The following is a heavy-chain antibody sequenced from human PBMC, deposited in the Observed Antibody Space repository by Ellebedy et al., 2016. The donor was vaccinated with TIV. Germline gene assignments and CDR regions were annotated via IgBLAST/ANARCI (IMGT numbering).Heavy chain of an antibody. CDR1: GFTFSSYA. J-gene: IGHJ4*02. V-gene: IGHV3-23*01. D-gene: IGHD1-26*01. CDR2: ISGSGGST. CDR3: AKMGRKLD. Sequence: GESLKISCAASGFTFSSYAMSWVRQAPGKGLEWVSSISGSGGSTYYADSVKGRFTISRDNSKNTLYLQMNSLRAEDTAVYYCAKMGRKLDWGQGTLVTVSS.